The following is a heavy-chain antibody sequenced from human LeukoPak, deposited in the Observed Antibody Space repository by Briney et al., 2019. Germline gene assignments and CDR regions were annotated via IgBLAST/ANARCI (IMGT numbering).Heavy chain of an antibody. D-gene: IGHD7-27*01. CDR2: IYYSGST. Sequence: SETLSLTCTVSGGSISSGGYYWSWIRQHPGKGLEWIGCIYYSGSTYYNPSLKSRVTISVDTSKNQFSLKLSSVTAADTAVYYCARGGTGIVFDYWGQGTLVTVSS. J-gene: IGHJ4*02. CDR1: GGSISSGGYY. CDR3: ARGGTGIVFDY. V-gene: IGHV4-31*03.